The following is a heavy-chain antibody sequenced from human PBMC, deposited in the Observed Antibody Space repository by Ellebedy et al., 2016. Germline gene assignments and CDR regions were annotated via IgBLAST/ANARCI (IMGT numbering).Heavy chain of an antibody. J-gene: IGHJ1*01. D-gene: IGHD3-10*02. CDR3: AVDYNVNSVYY. CDR2: INPESGAT. CDR1: RFRFTGYF. V-gene: IGHV1-2*02. Sequence: ASVKVSXKTSRFRFTGYFIHWVRQAPGQGLEWMGWINPESGATSYSKTFEGRVTMTRDTSISIAYMELTGLRYDDTAVFYFAVDYNVNSVYYWGRGTLVTVSS.